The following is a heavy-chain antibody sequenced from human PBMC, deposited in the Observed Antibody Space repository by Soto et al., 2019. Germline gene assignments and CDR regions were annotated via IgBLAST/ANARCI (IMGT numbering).Heavy chain of an antibody. CDR2: INPATGAA. CDR3: ARGGGVGVAGSAAFDM. CDR1: GYPVTAYY. D-gene: IGHD3-3*01. V-gene: IGHV1-2*02. J-gene: IGHJ3*02. Sequence: QLHLVQSGAVVKKPGASVTVSCSASGYPVTAYYMHWVRQAPGRGLEWMGGINPATGAAKYTQTVQGRANMTRDTSTSTVFMELSGLTSEDTAVFYCARGGGVGVAGSAAFDMWGQGTLVTVSS.